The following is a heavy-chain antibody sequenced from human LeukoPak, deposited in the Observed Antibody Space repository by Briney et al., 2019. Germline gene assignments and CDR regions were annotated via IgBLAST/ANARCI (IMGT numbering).Heavy chain of an antibody. CDR3: ARAGGVKTAALDLDY. V-gene: IGHV4-39*01. D-gene: IGHD6-25*01. CDR1: GGSISSSSYY. CDR2: IYYSGST. Sequence: SETLSLTCTVSGGSISSSSYYWGWIRQPPGKGLEWIGSIYYSGSTYYNPSLKSRVTISVDTSKDQFSLKLSSVTAADTAVYYCARAGGVKTAALDLDYWGQGTLVTVSS. J-gene: IGHJ4*02.